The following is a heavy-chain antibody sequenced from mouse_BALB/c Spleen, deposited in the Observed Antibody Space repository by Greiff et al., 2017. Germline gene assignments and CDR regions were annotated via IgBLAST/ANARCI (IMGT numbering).Heavy chain of an antibody. D-gene: IGHD3-3*01. Sequence: QVQLKQSGPGLVAPSQSLSITCTVSGFSLTSYDISWIRQPPGKGLEWLGVIWTGGGTNYNSAFMSRLSISKDNSKSQVFLKMNSLQTDDTAIYYCVRDGDEYYFDYWGQGTTLTVSS. J-gene: IGHJ2*01. CDR2: IWTGGGT. CDR3: VRDGDEYYFDY. V-gene: IGHV2-9-2*01. CDR1: GFSLTSYD.